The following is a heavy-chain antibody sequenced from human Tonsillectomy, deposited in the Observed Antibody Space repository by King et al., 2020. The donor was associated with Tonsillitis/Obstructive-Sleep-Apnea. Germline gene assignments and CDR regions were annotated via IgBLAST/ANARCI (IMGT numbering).Heavy chain of an antibody. CDR1: GFTFSSYA. V-gene: IGHV3-23*04. Sequence: VQLVESGGGLVQPGGSLRLSCAASGFTFSSYAMSWVRQAPGKGLEWVSAISGSGGSTYYADSVKGRFTISRDNSKNTLYLQMNSLRAEDTAVYYCAKDLYYYDSSGPGWGYYFDYWGQGTLVTVSS. CDR2: ISGSGGST. J-gene: IGHJ4*02. CDR3: AKDLYYYDSSGPGWGYYFDY. D-gene: IGHD3-22*01.